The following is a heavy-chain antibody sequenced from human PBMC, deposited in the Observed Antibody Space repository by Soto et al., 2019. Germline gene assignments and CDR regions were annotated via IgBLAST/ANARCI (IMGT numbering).Heavy chain of an antibody. V-gene: IGHV4-30-4*01. Sequence: PSATLSLTCTFSGGSISSGDYYWGWFRQPPGKGLGWIGYIYYSGSTYYNTTLKSRVTISVDTSRNQYSLKLSSVPAADTAVYYCARVLYGYCSGGSCYSNWSDPWGQGTLVTVSS. CDR1: GGSISSGDYY. J-gene: IGHJ5*02. D-gene: IGHD2-15*01. CDR3: ARVLYGYCSGGSCYSNWSDP. CDR2: IYYSGST.